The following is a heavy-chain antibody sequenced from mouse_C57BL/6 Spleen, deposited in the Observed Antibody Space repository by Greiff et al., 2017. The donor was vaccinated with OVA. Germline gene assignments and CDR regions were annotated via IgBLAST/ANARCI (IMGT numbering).Heavy chain of an antibody. J-gene: IGHJ2*01. V-gene: IGHV1-76*01. CDR3: ARGDYYYGSRDYFDY. CDR1: GYTFTDYY. Sequence: VQLQQSGAELVRPGASVKLSCKASGYTFTDYYINWVKQRPGQGLEWIARIYPGSGNTYYNEKFKGKATLTAEKSSSTAYMQLSSLTSEDSAVYVCARGDYYYGSRDYFDYWGQGTTLTVSS. CDR2: IYPGSGNT. D-gene: IGHD1-1*01.